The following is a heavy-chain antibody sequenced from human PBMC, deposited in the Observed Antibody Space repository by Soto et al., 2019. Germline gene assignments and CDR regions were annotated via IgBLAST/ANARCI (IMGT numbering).Heavy chain of an antibody. Sequence: SETLSLTSTVSGGPISSSSYYWGWIRQPPGKGLEWIGSIYYSGSTYYNPSHKRRVTISVDTSKNQFSLKLRSVTAADTAVYYCARHRGNIAAAGTGFDYWGQGTLVTVSS. CDR2: IYYSGST. CDR3: ARHRGNIAAAGTGFDY. J-gene: IGHJ4*02. D-gene: IGHD6-13*01. V-gene: IGHV4-39*01. CDR1: GGPISSSSYY.